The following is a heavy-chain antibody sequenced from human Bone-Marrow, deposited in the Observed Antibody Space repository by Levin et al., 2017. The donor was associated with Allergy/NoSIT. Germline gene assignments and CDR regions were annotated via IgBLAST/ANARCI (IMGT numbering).Heavy chain of an antibody. CDR3: TTEKVQWLDTDY. Sequence: GESLKISCAASGFTFSNAWMSWVRQAPGKGLEWVGRIKSKTDGGTTDYAAPVKGRFTISRDDSKNTLYLQMNSLKTEDTAVYYCTTEKVQWLDTDYWGQGTLVTVSS. D-gene: IGHD6-19*01. J-gene: IGHJ4*02. V-gene: IGHV3-15*01. CDR1: GFTFSNAW. CDR2: IKSKTDGGTT.